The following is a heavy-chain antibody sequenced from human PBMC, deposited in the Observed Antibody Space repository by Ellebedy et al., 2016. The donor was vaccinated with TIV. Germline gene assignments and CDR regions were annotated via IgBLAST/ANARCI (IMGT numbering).Heavy chain of an antibody. D-gene: IGHD4-17*01. CDR1: GFNFRSYW. Sequence: GESLKISCAAPGFNFRSYWMTWVRQAPGKGLEWVAKIRQEGDEIYYVESVKGRFTISRDNAKNSPFLQMNSLRVEDTAVYYCARRASYGDYAVQVNPWFDPWGQGTLVTVSS. CDR2: IRQEGDEI. CDR3: ARRASYGDYAVQVNPWFDP. J-gene: IGHJ5*02. V-gene: IGHV3-7*01.